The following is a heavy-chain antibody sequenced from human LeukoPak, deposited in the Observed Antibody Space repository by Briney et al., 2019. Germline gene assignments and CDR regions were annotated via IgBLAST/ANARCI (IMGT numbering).Heavy chain of an antibody. Sequence: GGSLRLSCAASGFMFSSEWMSWARQAPGKGLEWVANINQDGSEEDYVDSVKGRFSISRDNAKISMYLQMNSLRAEDTAIYYCARAAIWGQGTLVTVSS. J-gene: IGHJ4*02. CDR3: ARAAI. CDR1: GFMFSSEW. V-gene: IGHV3-7*01. CDR2: INQDGSEE.